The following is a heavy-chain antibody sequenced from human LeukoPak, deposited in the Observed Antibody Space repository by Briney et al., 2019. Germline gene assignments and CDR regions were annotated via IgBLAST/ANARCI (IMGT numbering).Heavy chain of an antibody. V-gene: IGHV1-69*04. J-gene: IGHJ4*02. D-gene: IGHD3-22*01. CDR1: GGTFSSYA. CDR3: ATTNDGGGYLLGDFFDF. Sequence: SLKLSCTASGGTFSSYAISWVRQAPGQGLEWVSSIIPILGITYYAQKLQGRVTLTADKSTNTAYMELTSLTSDHTAVYYCATTNDGGGYLLGDFFDFWGQGTLVTVSS. CDR2: IIPILGIT.